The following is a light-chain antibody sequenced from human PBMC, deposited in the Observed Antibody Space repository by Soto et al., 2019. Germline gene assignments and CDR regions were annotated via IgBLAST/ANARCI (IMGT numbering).Light chain of an antibody. CDR2: GNS. J-gene: IGLJ1*01. CDR1: SPNIGAGYD. CDR3: QSYDSSLSGSEV. Sequence: QSVLTQPPSVSGAPGQRVTISCTGSSPNIGAGYDVHWYQQLPGTAPKLLIYGNSNRPSGVPDRFSGSKSGTSASLAITGLQAEDEADYYCQSYDSSLSGSEVFXTGTKVTVL. V-gene: IGLV1-40*01.